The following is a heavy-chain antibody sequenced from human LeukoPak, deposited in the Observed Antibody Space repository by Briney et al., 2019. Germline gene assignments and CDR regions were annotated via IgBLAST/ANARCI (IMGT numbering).Heavy chain of an antibody. CDR3: ARGVQMWSYFDS. CDR1: GASISSRDHY. J-gene: IGHJ4*02. D-gene: IGHD2-21*01. CDR2: VYFSGST. V-gene: IGHV4-39*01. Sequence: SETLSLTCSVSGASISSRDHYWAWIRQPPGKGLEWIGSVYFSGSTYYKASLKSRLTISVDTSKNQFSLTLKSVTAADTSVYYCARGVQMWSYFDSWGQGTPVIVS.